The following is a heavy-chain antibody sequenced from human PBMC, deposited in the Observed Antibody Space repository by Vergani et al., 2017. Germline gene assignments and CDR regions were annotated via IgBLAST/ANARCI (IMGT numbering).Heavy chain of an antibody. Sequence: EVQLLESGGGLVQPGGSLRLSCAASGFTFSSYAMSWVRQAPGKGLEWGSAISGSGGSTYYADSVKGRFTISRDNSKNTLYLQMNSLRAEDTAVYYWAKDGGRRVVAATQPYGMDVWGQGTTVTVSS. J-gene: IGHJ6*02. CDR1: GFTFSSYA. D-gene: IGHD2-15*01. CDR3: AKDGGRRVVAATQPYGMDV. V-gene: IGHV3-23*01. CDR2: ISGSGGST.